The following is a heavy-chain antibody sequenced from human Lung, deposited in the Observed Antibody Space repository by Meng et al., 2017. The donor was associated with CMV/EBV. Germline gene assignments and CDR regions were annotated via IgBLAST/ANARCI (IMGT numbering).Heavy chain of an antibody. CDR1: GFTFSTYD. CDR2: IGTVGDT. V-gene: IGHV3-13*01. CDR3: ARARSPTHFDY. J-gene: IGHJ4*02. Sequence: ESLKISCTASGFTFSTYDFHWVRQPTGKGLGWVSSIGTVGDTYPIGSVKGRFIISREDAKNSVYLQMNGLRDGDTGLYYCARARSPTHFDYWGQGALVTVSS.